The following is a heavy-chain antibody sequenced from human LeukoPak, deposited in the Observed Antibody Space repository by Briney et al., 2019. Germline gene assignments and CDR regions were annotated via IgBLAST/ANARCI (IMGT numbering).Heavy chain of an antibody. CDR3: ARVSGVTMIVVMEYDAFDI. D-gene: IGHD3-22*01. CDR1: GGSISSYF. V-gene: IGHV4-59*08. Sequence: PSETLSLTCTVSGGSISSYFWSWIRQPPGKGLEWIGYVYYSGSTNYNPSLNSRVTISVDTSKNQFSLKLSSVTAADTALYYCARVSGVTMIVVMEYDAFDIWGQGTMVTVSS. CDR2: VYYSGST. J-gene: IGHJ3*02.